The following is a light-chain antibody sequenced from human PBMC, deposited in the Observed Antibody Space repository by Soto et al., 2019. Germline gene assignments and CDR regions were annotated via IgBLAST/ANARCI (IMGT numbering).Light chain of an antibody. Sequence: QSALTQPPSASGSPGQSVTISCTGTSSDIGGYNYVSWYQQHPGKAPKVMIYDVNKRPSGVPDRFSGSKSGNTASLTVSGLQAEDEADYYCSSHAGNSNPFVFGTGTKLTVL. J-gene: IGLJ1*01. CDR3: SSHAGNSNPFV. CDR2: DVN. V-gene: IGLV2-8*01. CDR1: SSDIGGYNY.